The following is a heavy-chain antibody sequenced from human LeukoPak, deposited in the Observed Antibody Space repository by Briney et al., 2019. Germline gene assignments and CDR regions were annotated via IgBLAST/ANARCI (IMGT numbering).Heavy chain of an antibody. J-gene: IGHJ4*02. D-gene: IGHD1-26*01. CDR1: GGSISSGDYY. CDR3: ARQIFRGSYEMDY. V-gene: IGHV4-30-4*08. CDR2: IYYSGST. Sequence: SQTLSLTCTVSGGSISSGDYYWSWIRQPPGKGLEWIGYIYYSGSTYYNPSLKSRVTISVDTSKNQFSLKLSSVTAADTAVYYCARQIFRGSYEMDYWGQGTLVTVSS.